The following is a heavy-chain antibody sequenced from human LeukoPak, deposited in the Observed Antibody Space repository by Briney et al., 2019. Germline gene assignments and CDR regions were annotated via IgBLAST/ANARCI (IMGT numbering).Heavy chain of an antibody. CDR1: GYTFTSYG. V-gene: IGHV1-18*01. CDR2: ISAYNGNT. Sequence: ASVKVSCTASGYTFTSYGISWVRQAPGQGLEWMGWISAYNGNTNYAQKLQGRVTMTTDTSTSTAYMELRSLRSDDTAVYYCARDRGPALGYCSGGSCYSQYWYFDLWGRGTLVTVSS. D-gene: IGHD2-15*01. J-gene: IGHJ2*01. CDR3: ARDRGPALGYCSGGSCYSQYWYFDL.